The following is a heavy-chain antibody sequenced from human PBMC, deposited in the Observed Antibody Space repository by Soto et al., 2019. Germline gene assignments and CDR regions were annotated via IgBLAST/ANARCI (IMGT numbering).Heavy chain of an antibody. CDR3: AKRDPNDVAARLFDY. D-gene: IGHD6-6*01. Sequence: PGGSLRLSCAATGFTFSTYWVHWVRQAPGKGLVWVSRINTAGSTYYAESVKGRFTISRDNSKMTLYLQMNSLRAEDTAVYYCAKRDPNDVAARLFDYWGQGTLVTVSS. CDR1: GFTFSTYW. V-gene: IGHV3-74*01. CDR2: INTAGST. J-gene: IGHJ4*02.